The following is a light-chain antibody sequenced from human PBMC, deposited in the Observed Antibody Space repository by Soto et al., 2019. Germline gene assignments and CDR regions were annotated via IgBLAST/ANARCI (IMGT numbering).Light chain of an antibody. CDR3: GTWDSSLSADVV. CDR2: DNN. V-gene: IGLV1-51*01. J-gene: IGLJ2*01. CDR1: SSNIGNNY. Sequence: QSVLTQPPSLSAAPGQKVTISCSGSSSNIGNNYVSWYQQLPGTAPKLLIYDNNKRPSGIPDRFSGSKSGTSATLGITGLQTGDEADYYCGTWDSSLSADVVFGGGTKLTVL.